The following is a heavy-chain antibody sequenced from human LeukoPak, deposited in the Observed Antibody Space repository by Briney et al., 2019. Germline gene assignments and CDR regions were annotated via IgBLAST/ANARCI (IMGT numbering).Heavy chain of an antibody. Sequence: ASVKVSCKASGYTFTDFYMLWVRQAPGQGLEWMGWINPNSGGTDYAQKFQGRVTMTRDTSTSTAYMELSRLRSDDTAVYHCARETYYYGSTRDYWGQGTLVTVSS. D-gene: IGHD3-10*01. CDR2: INPNSGGT. CDR3: ARETYYYGSTRDY. CDR1: GYTFTDFY. J-gene: IGHJ4*02. V-gene: IGHV1-2*02.